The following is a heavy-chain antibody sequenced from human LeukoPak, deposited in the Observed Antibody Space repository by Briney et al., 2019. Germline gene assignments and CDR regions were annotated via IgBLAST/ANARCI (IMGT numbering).Heavy chain of an antibody. D-gene: IGHD3-3*01. CDR1: GYTLSNYG. CDR3: ARAYYDLWNGYYSAAFDY. CDR2: ISAYNDHT. Sequence: ASVKVSCKASGYTLSNYGIIWVRQAPGQGLEWMGWISAYNDHTTYAQKFQARVTMTTDTSTSTVYMELRSLRSDDTAVYYCARAYYDLWNGYYSAAFDYWGQGTLVTVSS. J-gene: IGHJ4*02. V-gene: IGHV1-18*04.